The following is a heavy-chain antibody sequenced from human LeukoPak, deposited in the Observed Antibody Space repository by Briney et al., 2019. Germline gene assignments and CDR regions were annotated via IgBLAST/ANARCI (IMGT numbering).Heavy chain of an antibody. J-gene: IGHJ4*02. CDR1: GFTFSNYA. D-gene: IGHD3-3*01. CDR3: AKASWVSSADAVL. V-gene: IGHV3-23*01. CDR2: LRGDGET. Sequence: GGSLRLSCAASGFTFSNYAMSWVRQAPARGLEWVSSLRGDGETFYGDSVKGRFTLSRDESRNTVYLQMNNLRVEDTAVYFCAKASWVSSADAVLWGQGTVVTVSS.